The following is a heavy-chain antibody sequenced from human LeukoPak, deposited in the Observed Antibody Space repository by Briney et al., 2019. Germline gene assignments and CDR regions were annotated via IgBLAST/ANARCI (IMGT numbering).Heavy chain of an antibody. V-gene: IGHV1-18*01. CDR2: ISAYNGNT. CDR3: ARERMSGANDAFDI. Sequence: GASVTVSFTASGYTFTSYGISWVRQAPGHGLEWMGWISAYNGNTNYAQKLQGRVTMTTDTSTSTAYMELRSLRSDDTAVYYCARERMSGANDAFDIWGQGTMVTVSS. D-gene: IGHD2/OR15-2a*01. J-gene: IGHJ3*02. CDR1: GYTFTSYG.